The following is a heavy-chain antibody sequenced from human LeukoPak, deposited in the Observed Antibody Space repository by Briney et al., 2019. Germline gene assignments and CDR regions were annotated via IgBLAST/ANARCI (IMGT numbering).Heavy chain of an antibody. CDR1: GFTLSSYA. Sequence: GRSLRLSCAASGFTLSSYAMHWVRQAPGKGLEWVAVISYDGSNKYYADSVKGRFTISRDNSKNTLYLQMNSLRAEDTAVYYCARGPYSSGWGPIYYYYGMDVWGQGTTVTVSS. D-gene: IGHD6-19*01. CDR3: ARGPYSSGWGPIYYYYGMDV. CDR2: ISYDGSNK. J-gene: IGHJ6*02. V-gene: IGHV3-30*04.